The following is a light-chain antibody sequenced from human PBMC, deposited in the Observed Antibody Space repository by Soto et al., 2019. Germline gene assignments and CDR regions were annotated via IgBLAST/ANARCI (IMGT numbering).Light chain of an antibody. V-gene: IGKV3-11*01. J-gene: IGKJ2*01. Sequence: EIVLTQSPATLSLSPGERATLSCRASQSVSNYLAWYQQKPGQAPSLLIYDTSNRATGIPARFSGSGSGTDFTLTISSLEPEDFAVYYCQQRSGWPTFGQGTKLEIK. CDR1: QSVSNY. CDR3: QQRSGWPT. CDR2: DTS.